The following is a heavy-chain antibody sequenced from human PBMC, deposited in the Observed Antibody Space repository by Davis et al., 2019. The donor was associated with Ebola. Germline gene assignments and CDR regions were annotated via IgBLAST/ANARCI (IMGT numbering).Heavy chain of an antibody. Sequence: GESLKIPCVGSGFNFSHYAMGWVRQIPGRGLECVSVISNLALKTFYSDSVQGRFIISRDNSKSIVSLQMNNLRVDDTAIYYCADPLSSIWGQGTTVTVS. V-gene: IGHV3-23*01. CDR2: ISNLALKT. CDR3: ADPLSSI. CDR1: GFNFSHYA. D-gene: IGHD2/OR15-2a*01. J-gene: IGHJ6*02.